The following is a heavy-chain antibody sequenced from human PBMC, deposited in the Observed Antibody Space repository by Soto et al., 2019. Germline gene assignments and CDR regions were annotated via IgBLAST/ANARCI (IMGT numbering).Heavy chain of an antibody. D-gene: IGHD4-17*01. CDR2: LSGDGGKT. CDR3: AKESIPSHRVTRPCQ. CDR1: GFTFSSYA. V-gene: IGHV3-23*01. Sequence: PGGSLRLSCAASGFTFSSYAMSWVRQAPGKGLQWVSALSGDGGKTYYTDSVTGRFTISRDNSIKTLYLQMNSLRAEYTAVYYCAKESIPSHRVTRPCQWSQGTLGTSSS. J-gene: IGHJ4*02.